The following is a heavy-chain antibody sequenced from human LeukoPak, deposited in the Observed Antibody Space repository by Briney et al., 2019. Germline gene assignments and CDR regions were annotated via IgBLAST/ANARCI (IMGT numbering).Heavy chain of an antibody. D-gene: IGHD3-10*01. CDR3: ARGGYYGSGRPYYFDY. V-gene: IGHV4-59*12. CDR1: GGSISSYY. J-gene: IGHJ4*02. Sequence: SETLSLTCTVSGGSISSYYWSWIRQPPGKGLEWIGYIYYSGSTNYNPSLKSRVTISVDTSKNQFSLKLSSVTAADTAVYYCARGGYYGSGRPYYFDYWGQGTLVTVSS. CDR2: IYYSGST.